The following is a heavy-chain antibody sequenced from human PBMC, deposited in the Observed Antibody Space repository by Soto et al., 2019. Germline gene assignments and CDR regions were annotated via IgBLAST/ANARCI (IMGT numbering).Heavy chain of an antibody. CDR2: IRGFSPYT. CDR1: GFTFGTYT. J-gene: IGHJ6*02. V-gene: IGHV3-21*01. D-gene: IGHD2-15*01. CDR3: ARDRGYDAHDYYYNAMDV. Sequence: GGSLRLSCVASGFTFGTYTMNWVRQAPGKGLEWVSGIRGFSPYTFYSESVKGRFTISRDNAKNSLYLQMNSLRAEDTAVYYCARDRGYDAHDYYYNAMDVWRQGTTVTVSS.